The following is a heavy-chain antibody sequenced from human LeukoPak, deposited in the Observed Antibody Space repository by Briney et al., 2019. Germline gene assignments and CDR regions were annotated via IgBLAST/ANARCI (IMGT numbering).Heavy chain of an antibody. CDR1: GFTFNDYW. D-gene: IGHD6-25*01. CDR2: IKQDGSEK. J-gene: IGHJ4*02. Sequence: GGSLRLSCATSGFTFNDYWLSWVRQAPGKGLEWVANIKQDGSEKYYVDSVKGRFTISRDDAKSSLYLQMNSLRVEDTAVCYCTRQRDFATYWGQGTLVTVSS. CDR3: TRQRDFATY. V-gene: IGHV3-7*01.